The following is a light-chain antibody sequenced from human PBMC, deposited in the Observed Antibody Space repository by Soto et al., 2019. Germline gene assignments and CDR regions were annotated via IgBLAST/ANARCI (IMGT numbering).Light chain of an antibody. J-gene: IGLJ2*01. CDR2: EVS. Sequence: QSVLTQPASVSGSPGQSVTISCTGTSSDIGGYNYVSWYQHHPGKAPKLMIYEVSTRPSGVSNRFSGSKSGYTASLTISGLQAEDEADYYCSSYTSSSTLVFGGGTQLTVL. V-gene: IGLV2-14*01. CDR1: SSDIGGYNY. CDR3: SSYTSSSTLV.